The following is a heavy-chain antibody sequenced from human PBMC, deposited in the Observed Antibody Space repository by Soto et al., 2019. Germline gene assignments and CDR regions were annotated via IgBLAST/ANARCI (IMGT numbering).Heavy chain of an antibody. J-gene: IGHJ4*02. CDR2: ISAYNGNT. CDR1: GYTFTSYG. Sequence: ASVKVSCKASGYTFTSYGISWVRQAPGQGLEWMGWISAYNGNTNYAQKLQGRVTMTTDTSTSTAYMELRSLRSDDTAVYYCARRTSGYCSGGSCLGNFDYWGQATLVNVSS. CDR3: ARRTSGYCSGGSCLGNFDY. V-gene: IGHV1-18*01. D-gene: IGHD2-15*01.